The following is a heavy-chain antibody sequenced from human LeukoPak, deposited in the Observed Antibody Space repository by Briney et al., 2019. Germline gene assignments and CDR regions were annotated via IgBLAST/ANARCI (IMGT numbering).Heavy chain of an antibody. J-gene: IGHJ4*02. CDR2: IKQDGSEK. CDR1: GFTFSSYW. CDR3: AREGEDYGDYGGFDY. Sequence: GGSLRLSCAASGFTFSSYWMSWVRQAPGKGLEWVANIKQDGSEKYYVDSVKGRFTISRDNAKNSLYLQMNSLRAEDTAVYYCAREGEDYGDYGGFDYWGQGTLVTVSS. D-gene: IGHD4-17*01. V-gene: IGHV3-7*01.